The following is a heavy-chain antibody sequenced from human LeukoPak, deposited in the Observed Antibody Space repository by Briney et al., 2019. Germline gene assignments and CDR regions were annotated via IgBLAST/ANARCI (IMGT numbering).Heavy chain of an antibody. CDR2: IYYSGST. CDR1: GGSISSYY. Sequence: SETLSLTCTVSGGSISSYYWSWIRQPPGKGLEWIGYIYYSGSTNYNPSLKSRVTISVDTSKNQFSLKLSSVTAADTAVYYCARYYYDSSGLPYYFDYWGQGTLVTVSS. J-gene: IGHJ4*02. V-gene: IGHV4-59*01. CDR3: ARYYYDSSGLPYYFDY. D-gene: IGHD3-22*01.